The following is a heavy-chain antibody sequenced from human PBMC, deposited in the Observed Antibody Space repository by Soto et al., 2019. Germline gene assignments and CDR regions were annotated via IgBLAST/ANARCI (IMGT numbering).Heavy chain of an antibody. J-gene: IGHJ4*02. Sequence: QVKLVQSGAEVKKPGASVKVSCKASGYTYTRYGISWVRQAPGQGLEWMGWINVYNGNTNYEQKLQGRVTMTTDTSTSTAYLDLRSLRSDDTAVYFCARDTSREEYDYWGQRTLVTVSS. CDR2: INVYNGNT. D-gene: IGHD3-10*01. V-gene: IGHV1-18*01. CDR1: GYTYTRYG. CDR3: ARDTSREEYDY.